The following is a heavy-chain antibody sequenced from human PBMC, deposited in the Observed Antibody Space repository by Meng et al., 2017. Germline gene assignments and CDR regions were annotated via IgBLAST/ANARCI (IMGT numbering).Heavy chain of an antibody. CDR2: INHSRST. V-gene: IGHV4-34*01. D-gene: IGHD6-19*01. CDR1: GVSLIGYC. J-gene: IGHJ5*02. CDR3: ARGRRIAVYKVFDP. Sequence: LPRPCAGLGVSLIGYCMSRIPHPPGKGLEWIGEINHSRSTNYNPSLKGRVTISVDTSKNQFSLKLSSVTAADTAVYYCARGRRIAVYKVFDPWGQGTLVTVSS.